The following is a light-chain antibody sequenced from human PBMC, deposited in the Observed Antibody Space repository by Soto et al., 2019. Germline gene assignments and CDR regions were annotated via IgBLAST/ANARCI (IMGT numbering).Light chain of an antibody. V-gene: IGKV3-15*01. J-gene: IGKJ2*01. CDR3: QQGHDWPLT. CDR1: QSISGE. CDR2: GVS. Sequence: EIVMTQSPATLSVSPGERATLSCRASQSISGELAWYQQRPGQPPRLLIYGVSTRATGVPDRFSGSGSGSDFTLTISGLQSEAFAVYYCQQGHDWPLTFGQGTRLDI.